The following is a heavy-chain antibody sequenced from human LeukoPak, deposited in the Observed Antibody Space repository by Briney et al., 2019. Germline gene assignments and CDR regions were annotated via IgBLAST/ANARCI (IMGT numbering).Heavy chain of an antibody. CDR2: INWNGGST. CDR1: GLTFDDRG. V-gene: IGHV3-20*04. J-gene: IGHJ3*02. Sequence: GGSLRLSCAASGLTFDDRGMSWVRQAPGKGLEWVSGINWNGGSTAYADSVKGRFTISRDNAKKSLYLQMNSLRGEDTALYYCAREYAALGFDIWGQGTMVTVSS. CDR3: AREYAALGFDI. D-gene: IGHD7-27*01.